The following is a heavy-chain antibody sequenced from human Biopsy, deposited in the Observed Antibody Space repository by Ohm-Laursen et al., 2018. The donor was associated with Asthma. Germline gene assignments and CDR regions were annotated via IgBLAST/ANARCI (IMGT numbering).Heavy chain of an antibody. D-gene: IGHD2-21*02. Sequence: TLSLTCTVSGVSINNFYWSWIRQPPGKGLESIGHVYYSGSTNYNPSLKSRVTISIDASKNQFSLKLTSVTAADTAVYYCARGVDRVTGLLDHFDSWGQGTLVTVSS. V-gene: IGHV4-59*01. CDR3: ARGVDRVTGLLDHFDS. CDR2: VYYSGST. J-gene: IGHJ4*02. CDR1: GVSINNFY.